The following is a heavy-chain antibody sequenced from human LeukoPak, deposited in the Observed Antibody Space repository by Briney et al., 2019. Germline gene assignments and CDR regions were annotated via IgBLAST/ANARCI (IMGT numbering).Heavy chain of an antibody. CDR2: INPSGGST. CDR3: ARTRTAMGTSFDY. CDR1: GYTFTSYY. V-gene: IGHV1-46*01. D-gene: IGHD5-18*01. J-gene: IGHJ4*02. Sequence: GASVKVSCKASGYTFTSYYMHWVRQAPGQGLEWMGIINPSGGSTSNAPKFQGRVTMTSDTSTSTVYMELSSLTSEDTAVYYCARTRTAMGTSFDYWGQGTLVTVSS.